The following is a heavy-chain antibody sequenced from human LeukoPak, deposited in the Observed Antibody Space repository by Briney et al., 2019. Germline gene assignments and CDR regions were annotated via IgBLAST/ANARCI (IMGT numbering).Heavy chain of an antibody. Sequence: GGPLRLSCAASGFTFSSYWMHWLRKAPGKALVWVSRINSDGGSTSYADSVKGRFTISRDNAKNTLYLQMNSLRAEDTAVYYCASDPYGDYLVDTWGQGTLVTVSS. CDR2: INSDGGST. CDR1: GFTFSSYW. J-gene: IGHJ5*02. D-gene: IGHD4-17*01. V-gene: IGHV3-74*01. CDR3: ASDPYGDYLVDT.